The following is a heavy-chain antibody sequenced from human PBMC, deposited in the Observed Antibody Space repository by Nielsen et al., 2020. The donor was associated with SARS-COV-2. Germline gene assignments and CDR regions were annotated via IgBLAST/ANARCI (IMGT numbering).Heavy chain of an antibody. V-gene: IGHV3-33*06. D-gene: IGHD4-17*01. CDR3: AKTTTVTPPDYFDY. CDR2: IWNDGSNK. J-gene: IGHJ4*02. CDR1: GFSFSGHG. Sequence: GESLKISCEASGFSFSGHGMHWVRQAPGKGLEWVAVIWNDGSNKQYSDSVKGRFTISRDNFKNTLFLQMNSLRAEDTAVYYCAKTTTVTPPDYFDYWGQGTLVTVSS.